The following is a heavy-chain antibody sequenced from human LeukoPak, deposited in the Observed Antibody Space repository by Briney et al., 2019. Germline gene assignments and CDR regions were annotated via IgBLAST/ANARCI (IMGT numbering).Heavy chain of an antibody. CDR1: GGSISSYY. CDR3: AREREDFLGVNWFDP. V-gene: IGHV4-59*01. Sequence: SETLSLTCTVSGGSISSYYWSWIRQPPGKGLEWIGYIYYSGSTNYNPSLKSRVTISVDTSKNQFSLKLSSVTAADTAVYYCAREREDFLGVNWFDPWGQGTLVTVSS. J-gene: IGHJ5*02. D-gene: IGHD3-16*01. CDR2: IYYSGST.